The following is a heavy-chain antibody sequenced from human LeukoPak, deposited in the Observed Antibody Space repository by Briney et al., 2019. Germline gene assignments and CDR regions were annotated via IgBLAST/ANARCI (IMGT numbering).Heavy chain of an antibody. D-gene: IGHD2-2*02. CDR3: ARDLCSSIRCYRTVPFDT. CDR1: GFTFSSYA. Sequence: GGSLRLSCAAPGFTFSSYAMHWVRQAPGKGLEWVSVISYDGSNEYYADSVKGRFTISRDNSKNTLYLQMNSLRAEDTAVYYCARDLCSSIRCYRTVPFDTWGQGNLVTVSS. J-gene: IGHJ4*02. V-gene: IGHV3-30-3*01. CDR2: ISYDGSNE.